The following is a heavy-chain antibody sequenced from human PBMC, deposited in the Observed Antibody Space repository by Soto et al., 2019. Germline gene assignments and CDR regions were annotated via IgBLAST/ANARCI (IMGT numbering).Heavy chain of an antibody. V-gene: IGHV3-7*03. CDR3: ARGDYFDRRFDN. J-gene: IGHJ4*02. CDR2: IKQDGSEK. CDR1: GFTFSSNW. Sequence: EVQLVESGGDLVQPGGCLRLSCAASGFTFSSNWMSWVRQAPGKVLEWVATIKQDGSEKYYVDSVKGRFTVSRDNAQNSLYLQMSSLRAEDTAVYYCARGDYFDRRFDNWGQGALVTVYS. D-gene: IGHD3-9*01.